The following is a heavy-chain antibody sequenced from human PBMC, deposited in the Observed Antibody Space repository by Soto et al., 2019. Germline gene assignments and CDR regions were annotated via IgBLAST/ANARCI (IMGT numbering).Heavy chain of an antibody. CDR1: GFTFSSYA. J-gene: IGHJ4*02. V-gene: IGHV3-30-3*01. D-gene: IGHD3-3*01. CDR2: ISYDGSNK. CDR3: ARHKRDLRFVEWSYYFDF. Sequence: QVQLVESGGGVVQPGRSLRLSCAASGFTFSSYAMHWVRQAPGKGLEWVAVISYDGSNKYYADSVKGRFTISRDNSKNTXXLQMNSLRAEDTAVYYCARHKRDLRFVEWSYYFDFWGQGTLVTVSS.